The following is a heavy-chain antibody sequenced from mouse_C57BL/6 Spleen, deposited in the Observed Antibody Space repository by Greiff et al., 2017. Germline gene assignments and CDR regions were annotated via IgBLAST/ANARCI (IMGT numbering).Heavy chain of an antibody. CDR1: GYTFTSYG. CDR3: ARDEYYYGSSHYFDY. V-gene: IGHV14-2*01. J-gene: IGHJ2*01. Sequence: VQLQQSGAELARPGASVKLSCKASGYTFTSYGISWVKQRTEQGLEWIGRIDPEDGETKYAPKFQGKATITADTSSNPAYLQLSRLTSEDTAVYYCARDEYYYGSSHYFDYWGQGTTLTVSS. CDR2: IDPEDGET. D-gene: IGHD1-1*01.